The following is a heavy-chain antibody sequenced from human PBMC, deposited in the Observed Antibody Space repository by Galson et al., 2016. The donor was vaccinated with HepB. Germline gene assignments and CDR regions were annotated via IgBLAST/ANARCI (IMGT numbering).Heavy chain of an antibody. Sequence: SLRLSCAASGFTFNSYGMSWVRQAPGKGLEWVSSISGGGGSTDYAGSVKGRLTISRDNSKNTLYLQMNSLRYEDTAVYYCAKAATPVFYYHGMDVWGQGTTVTVSS. CDR2: ISGGGGST. CDR3: AKAATPVFYYHGMDV. V-gene: IGHV3-23*01. J-gene: IGHJ6*02. CDR1: GFTFNSYG.